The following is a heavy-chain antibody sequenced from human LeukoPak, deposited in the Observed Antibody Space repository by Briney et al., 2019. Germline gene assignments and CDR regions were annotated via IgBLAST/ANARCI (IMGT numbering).Heavy chain of an antibody. CDR2: IKQDGSEK. CDR3: ARAIYDFWSGYYFDY. Sequence: GGSLRLSCAASGFTFSSYWMSWVRQAPGKGLEWVANIKQDGSEKYYVDSVKGRFTISRDNAKNSLYLQMNSLRAEDTAVYYCARAIYDFWSGYYFDYWGQGTLVTVSS. V-gene: IGHV3-7*01. CDR1: GFTFSSYW. D-gene: IGHD3-3*01. J-gene: IGHJ4*02.